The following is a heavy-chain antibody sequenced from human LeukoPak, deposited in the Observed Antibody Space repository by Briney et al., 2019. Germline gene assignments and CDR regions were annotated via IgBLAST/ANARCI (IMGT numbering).Heavy chain of an antibody. CDR3: AEEGSSGTFDY. J-gene: IGHJ4*02. D-gene: IGHD6-13*01. CDR2: ISYDGSNK. V-gene: IGHV3-30*04. CDR1: GFTFSSYA. Sequence: GGSLRLSCAASGFTFSSYAMHWVRQAPGKGLEWVAVISYDGSNKYYADSVKGRFTISRDNSKNTLYLQMNSLRAEDTAVYYCAEEGSSGTFDYWGQGTLVTVSS.